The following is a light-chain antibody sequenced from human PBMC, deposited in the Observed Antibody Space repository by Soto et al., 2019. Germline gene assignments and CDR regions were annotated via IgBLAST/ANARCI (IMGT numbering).Light chain of an antibody. CDR2: LGS. V-gene: IGKV2-28*01. Sequence: DIVMTQSPLSLPVTPGDPASISCRSSQSLLHSNGYNYLDWYLQKPGQSPRLLIYLGSNRASGVPDRFSGRGSGTDFTLKISRVEAVDVGVYYCMQALQTPLTFGGGTKVEIK. J-gene: IGKJ4*01. CDR1: QSLLHSNGYNY. CDR3: MQALQTPLT.